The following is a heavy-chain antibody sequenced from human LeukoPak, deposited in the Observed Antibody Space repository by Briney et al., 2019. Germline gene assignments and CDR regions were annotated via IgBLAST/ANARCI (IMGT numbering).Heavy chain of an antibody. V-gene: IGHV3-23*01. CDR1: GFTFSSYA. CDR2: ISGSGGST. J-gene: IGHJ4*02. D-gene: IGHD3-10*01. CDR3: AKVHTYYYGSGKDYFDY. Sequence: SGGSLRLSCAASGFTFSSYAMSWVRQAPGKGLEWVSAISGSGGSTYYADSVKGRFTISRDNSKNTLYLQMNSLRAEDTAVYYCAKVHTYYYGSGKDYFDYWGQGTLVTVSS.